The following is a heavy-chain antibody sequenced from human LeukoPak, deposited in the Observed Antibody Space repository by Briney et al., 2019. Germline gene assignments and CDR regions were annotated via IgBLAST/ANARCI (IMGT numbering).Heavy chain of an antibody. CDR2: FYYSGNT. V-gene: IGHV4-39*01. J-gene: IGHJ4*02. Sequence: KPSETLSLTCSVSGGSISSSSYYWGWIRQPPGKGLEWIGSFYYSGNTYYNPSLKSRVTISVDTSKNEFSLKLRSVTAADTAVYYCARTAGVAVAGSRQYFDYRGQGTLVTVSS. CDR3: ARTAGVAVAGSRQYFDY. D-gene: IGHD6-19*01. CDR1: GGSISSSSYY.